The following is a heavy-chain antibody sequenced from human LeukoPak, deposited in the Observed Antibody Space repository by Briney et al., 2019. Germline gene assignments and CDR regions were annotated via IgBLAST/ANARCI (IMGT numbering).Heavy chain of an antibody. CDR3: ARDLFQYTYGLPFDC. V-gene: IGHV1-18*01. J-gene: IGHJ4*02. Sequence: ASVKVSFKASGYMFASYGISWVRQPPAQGLDWMGWTGVYYDNTNIAPKFQGRVTLTTDISTSTAYMELRSLRSDDRAVYYCARDLFQYTYGLPFDCWGQGTLITVSS. CDR2: TGVYYDNT. D-gene: IGHD5-18*01. CDR1: GYMFASYG.